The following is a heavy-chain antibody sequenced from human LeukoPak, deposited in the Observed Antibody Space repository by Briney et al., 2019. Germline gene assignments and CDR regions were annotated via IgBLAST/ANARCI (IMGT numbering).Heavy chain of an antibody. CDR1: AFTFSSHW. CDR2: INQDQNEI. V-gene: IGHV3-7*04. CDR3: VRAHNPGGWFDP. D-gene: IGHD3-10*01. J-gene: IGHJ5*02. Sequence: GGCLRLSCSAPAFTFSSHWMTWGRRAPAKGLGWVARINQDQNEIPDVDSVRDRFTISRDNDKNSLYLQMNSLTAEDTALYYCVRAHNPGGWFDPWGQGTLVTVSS.